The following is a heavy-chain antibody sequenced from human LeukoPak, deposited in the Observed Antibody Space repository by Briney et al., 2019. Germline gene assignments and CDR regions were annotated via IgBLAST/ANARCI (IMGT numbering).Heavy chain of an antibody. CDR3: ARVNSGYDASFGY. CDR2: INPNSGGT. V-gene: IGHV1-2*02. D-gene: IGHD5-12*01. Sequence: GASVKVSCKASGYTFTGYYMHWVRQAPGQGLEWMGWINPNSGGTNYAQKFQGRVTMTRDTSISTAYMELSRLRSDDTAVYYCARVNSGYDASFGYWGQGTLVTVSS. CDR1: GYTFTGYY. J-gene: IGHJ4*02.